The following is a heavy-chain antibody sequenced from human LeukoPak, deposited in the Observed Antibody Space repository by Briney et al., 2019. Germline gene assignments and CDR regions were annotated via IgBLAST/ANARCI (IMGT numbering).Heavy chain of an antibody. CDR2: TGGSGDPT. J-gene: IGHJ4*02. CDR1: GFTFSTAA. V-gene: IGHV3-23*01. D-gene: IGHD6-19*01. CDR3: AKGGYRDGWYAY. Sequence: PGGSLRLSCAASGFTFSTAAMSWVRQAPGKGLEWVSGTGGSGDPTYYADSVKGRFTISRDNSKNTLYLQLNSLRAEDTAVYYCAKGGYRDGWYAYWGQGTLVTVSS.